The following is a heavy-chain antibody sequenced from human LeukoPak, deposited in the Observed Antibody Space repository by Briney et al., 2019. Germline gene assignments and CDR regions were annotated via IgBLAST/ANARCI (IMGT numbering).Heavy chain of an antibody. D-gene: IGHD6-13*01. J-gene: IGHJ4*02. CDR3: ARASELTRSSWYVPPFDS. V-gene: IGHV1-18*01. Sequence: ASVKVSCKASGYAFTSYGISWVRQAPGQGLEWMGWISAYNGNTNYAQKLQGRVTMTTDTSTSTVYMELSSLRSEDTAVYYCARASELTRSSWYVPPFDSWGQGTLVTVSS. CDR1: GYAFTSYG. CDR2: ISAYNGNT.